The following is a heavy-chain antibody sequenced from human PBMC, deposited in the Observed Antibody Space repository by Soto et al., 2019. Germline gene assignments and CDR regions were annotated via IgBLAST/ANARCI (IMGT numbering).Heavy chain of an antibody. J-gene: IGHJ3*02. CDR2: ISSNGGST. Sequence: GGSLRPSCSASGFTFSSYAMHWVRQAPGKGLEYVSAISSNGGSTYYADSVKGRFTISRDNSKNTLYLQMSSLRAEDTAVYYCVKGDDFWSGYYGDYVWGSYRPNDAFDIWGQGTMVTVSS. D-gene: IGHD3-16*02. CDR1: GFTFSSYA. CDR3: VKGDDFWSGYYGDYVWGSYRPNDAFDI. V-gene: IGHV3-64D*08.